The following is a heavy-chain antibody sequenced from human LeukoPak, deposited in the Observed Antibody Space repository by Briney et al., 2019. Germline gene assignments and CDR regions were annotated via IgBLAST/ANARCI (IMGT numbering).Heavy chain of an antibody. J-gene: IGHJ6*03. CDR1: GGSISSGGYY. D-gene: IGHD3-10*01. CDR3: ARAGFGESYYYYYMDV. Sequence: SQTLSLTCTVSGGSISSGGYYWSWIRQHPGKGLEWIGYIYYSGSTYYNPSLKSRVTISVDTSKNQFSLKLSSVTAADTAVYYSARAGFGESYYYYYMDVWGKGTTVTVSS. CDR2: IYYSGST. V-gene: IGHV4-31*03.